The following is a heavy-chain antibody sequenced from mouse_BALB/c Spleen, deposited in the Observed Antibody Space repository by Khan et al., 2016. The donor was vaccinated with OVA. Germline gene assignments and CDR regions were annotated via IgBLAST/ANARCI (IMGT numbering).Heavy chain of an antibody. D-gene: IGHD1-2*01. CDR3: ARRNYFGYTVAY. V-gene: IGHV1-77*01. CDR1: GYTFTDYY. Sequence: QVQLKEFGAELARPGASVKLSCKASGYTFTDYYINWVKQRPGQGLEWIGEISPGSGDTYYNEKFKGKAPLTADKSSSTAYMQLNSLSAEASAVDFCARRNYFGYTVAYWGQGTLVTVSA. CDR2: ISPGSGDT. J-gene: IGHJ3*01.